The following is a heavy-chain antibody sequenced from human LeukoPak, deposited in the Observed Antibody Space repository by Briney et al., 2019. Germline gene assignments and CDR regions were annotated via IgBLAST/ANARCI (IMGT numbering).Heavy chain of an antibody. J-gene: IGHJ6*03. V-gene: IGHV1-2*02. D-gene: IGHD4-17*01. CDR3: ATVSYGDYGDYYYYMDV. CDR2: INPNSGGT. CDR1: GYTFTGYY. Sequence: ASVKVSCKASGYTFTGYYMHWVRQAPGQGLEWMGWINPNSGGTNYAQKFQGRVTMTRDTSISTAYMELSRLRSDDTAVYYCATVSYGDYGDYYYYMDVWGKGTTVTVSS.